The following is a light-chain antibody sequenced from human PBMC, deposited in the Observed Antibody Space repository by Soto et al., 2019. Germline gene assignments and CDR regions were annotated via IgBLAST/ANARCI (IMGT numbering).Light chain of an antibody. CDR2: DVT. V-gene: IGLV2-14*01. J-gene: IGLJ3*02. Sequence: QSVLTQPASVSGSPGQSITISCTGTSSDVGGYNYVSWYQQHPGKAPKLMIYDVTNRPSGVSNRFSGSKSGNTASLTISGLQAGDEADYYCSSYTSSSTPLVFGGGTQLTVL. CDR1: SSDVGGYNY. CDR3: SSYTSSSTPLV.